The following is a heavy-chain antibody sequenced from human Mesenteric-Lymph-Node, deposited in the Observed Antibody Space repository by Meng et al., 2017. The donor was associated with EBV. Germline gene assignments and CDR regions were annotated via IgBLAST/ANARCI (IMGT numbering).Heavy chain of an antibody. Sequence: QVQLQGSAPGLVNPSGPLSLTGAVSGSAISRSNWWGWIRQPPGKGLEWLGYIYYSGTTYYSPSLKSRVTMSVDTSNNQFSLKLTSVTAVDTAVYYCARTLYDYVWGMSEFDSWGQGTLVTVSS. D-gene: IGHD3-16*01. V-gene: IGHV4-28*01. CDR2: IYYSGTT. CDR3: ARTLYDYVWGMSEFDS. J-gene: IGHJ4*02. CDR1: GSAISRSNW.